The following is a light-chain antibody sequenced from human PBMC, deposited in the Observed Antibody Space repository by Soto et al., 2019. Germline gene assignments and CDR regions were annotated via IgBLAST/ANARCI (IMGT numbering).Light chain of an antibody. V-gene: IGLV2-8*01. Sequence: QSALTQPPSASGSPGQSVTISCTGTSSDVGGYNYVSWYQQHPGKARKLMIYEVSKRPSGVPDRFSGSKSGNTASLTVSGLQAEDEADYYCSSHAGSKRVFGTGTKLTVL. CDR3: SSHAGSKRV. CDR2: EVS. CDR1: SSDVGGYNY. J-gene: IGLJ1*01.